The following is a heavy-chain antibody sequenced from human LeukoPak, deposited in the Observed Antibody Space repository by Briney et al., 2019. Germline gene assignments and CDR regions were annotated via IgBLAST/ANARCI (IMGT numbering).Heavy chain of an antibody. J-gene: IGHJ4*02. D-gene: IGHD3-22*01. V-gene: IGHV1-18*01. CDR2: ISAYNGNT. CDR3: ARDYYYDSSGYYSHPYYFDY. Sequence: ASVKVSCKASGYTFTSYGISWVRQAPGQGLEWMGWISAYNGNTNYAPKLQGRVTMTTDTSTSTAYMELRSLRSDDTAVYYCARDYYYDSSGYYSHPYYFDYWGQGTLVTVSS. CDR1: GYTFTSYG.